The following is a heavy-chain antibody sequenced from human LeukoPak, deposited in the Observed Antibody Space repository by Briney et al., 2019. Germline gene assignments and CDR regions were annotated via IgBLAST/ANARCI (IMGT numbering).Heavy chain of an antibody. V-gene: IGHV3-7*01. Sequence: GGSLRLSCAASGFSLSSYPMSWVRQGPGKGLEWVATIKADGSDKKYVDSVRDRFTISRDNAKNSLYLQMNSLSTEDTAMYYCARLFGGETTFDYWGQGALVTVSS. CDR3: ARLFGGETTFDY. CDR2: IKADGSDK. CDR1: GFSLSSYP. J-gene: IGHJ4*02. D-gene: IGHD3-10*01.